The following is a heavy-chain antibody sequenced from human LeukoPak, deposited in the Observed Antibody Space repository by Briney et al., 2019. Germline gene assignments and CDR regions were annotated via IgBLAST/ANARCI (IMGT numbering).Heavy chain of an antibody. CDR1: GYSFTGYW. D-gene: IGHD2-2*01. J-gene: IGHJ5*02. V-gene: IGHV5-10-1*01. Sequence: GESLKISCKGSGYSFTGYWISWVCQMPGKGLEWMGRIDPSDSYTNYSPSFQGHVTTSADKSISTAYLQWSSLKASDTAMYYCGYCSSTSCYENWFDPWGQGTLVTVSS. CDR3: GYCSSTSCYENWFDP. CDR2: IDPSDSYT.